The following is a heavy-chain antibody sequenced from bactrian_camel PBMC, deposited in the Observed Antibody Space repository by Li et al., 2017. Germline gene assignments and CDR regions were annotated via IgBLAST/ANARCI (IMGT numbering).Heavy chain of an antibody. V-gene: IGHV3S67*01. Sequence: DVQLVESGGGLVPPGGSLRLSCKVSGSTSIHYCMGWFRQAPGKEREGVASLDNYGSTYYADSVQGRFTISEDNAKNSLFLQMDGLKPDDTATYYCAAYYGGTGDCMVIGGILSPTHNRMQYWGKGTQVTVS. CDR2: LDNYGST. J-gene: IGHJ7*01. D-gene: IGHD6*01. CDR1: GSTSIHYC.